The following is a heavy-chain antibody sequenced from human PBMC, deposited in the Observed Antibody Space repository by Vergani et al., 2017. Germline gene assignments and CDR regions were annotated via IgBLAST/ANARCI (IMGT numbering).Heavy chain of an antibody. Sequence: QVQLVESGGGVVQRGGSLRLSCATSGFTLSNYDMQWTHQGPGKGLEFVAFLQFDGSNQYYADSVKGRFSLSRDFSKKSLYLQINSLRSDDTATYYCAKHFRGWGIDYWGQGTQVIVSS. CDR2: LQFDGSNQ. CDR3: AKHFRGWGIDY. V-gene: IGHV3-30*02. CDR1: GFTLSNYD. D-gene: IGHD3-16*01. J-gene: IGHJ4*02.